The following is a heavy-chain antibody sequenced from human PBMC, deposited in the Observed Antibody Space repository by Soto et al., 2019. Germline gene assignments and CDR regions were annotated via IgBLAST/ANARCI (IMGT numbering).Heavy chain of an antibody. J-gene: IGHJ5*02. CDR3: ARRTRLYDFLDP. CDR1: GVSMINSDYD. CDR2: IYYDGGT. V-gene: IGHV4-39*02. D-gene: IGHD3-3*01. Sequence: PSETLSLTCAVSGVSMINSDYDLDWLRRPPGEGLEWIGTIYYDGGTYYNPSLKSRVTMSVDTSKNHFSMRLTSVTAADTAVYYCARRTRLYDFLDPWGRGTLVTVSS.